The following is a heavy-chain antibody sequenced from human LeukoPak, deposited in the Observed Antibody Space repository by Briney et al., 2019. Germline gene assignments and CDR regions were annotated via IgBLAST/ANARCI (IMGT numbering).Heavy chain of an antibody. CDR2: TYYRSKWYN. CDR1: GDSVSSNSAA. J-gene: IGHJ4*02. V-gene: IGHV6-1*01. Sequence: SQTLSLTFAISGDSVSSNSAAWNWIRQSPSRGLEWLGRTYYRSKWYNDYAVSVKSRITINPDTSKNQFSLRLNSVTPEDTAVYYCARAPDQYYYDSSGYYYGIYYFDYWGQGTLVTVSS. D-gene: IGHD3-22*01. CDR3: ARAPDQYYYDSSGYYYGIYYFDY.